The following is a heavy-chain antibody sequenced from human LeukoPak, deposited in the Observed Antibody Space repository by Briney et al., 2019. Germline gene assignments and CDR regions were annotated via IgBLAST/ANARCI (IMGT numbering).Heavy chain of an antibody. J-gene: IGHJ6*02. V-gene: IGHV3-21*01. CDR3: ARDDYYDSSGASVGYYGMDV. Sequence: GGSLRLSRAASGFTFSSYSMNWVRQAPGKGLEWVSSISSSSSYIYYADSVKGRFTISRDNAKNSLYLQMNSLRAEDTAVYYCARDDYYDSSGASVGYYGMDVWGQGTTVTVSS. CDR1: GFTFSSYS. D-gene: IGHD3-22*01. CDR2: ISSSSSYI.